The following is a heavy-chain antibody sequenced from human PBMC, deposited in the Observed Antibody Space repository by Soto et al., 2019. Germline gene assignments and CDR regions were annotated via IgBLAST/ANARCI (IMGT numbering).Heavy chain of an antibody. V-gene: IGHV1-3*01. Sequence: QVQLVQSGAEVKKPGASVKDSCKASGYTFTSYAMHWVRQAPGQRLEWMGWINAGNVNTKYSQKFQGRVNITRDTAASTAYMELSSLRSEDTAVYCCASGVKLRYYILTYFDYWGQGTLVTVSS. CDR2: INAGNVNT. J-gene: IGHJ4*02. CDR1: GYTFTSYA. CDR3: ASGVKLRYYILTYFDY. D-gene: IGHD3-10*01.